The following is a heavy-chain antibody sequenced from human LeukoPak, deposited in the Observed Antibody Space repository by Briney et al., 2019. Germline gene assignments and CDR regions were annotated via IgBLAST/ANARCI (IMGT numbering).Heavy chain of an antibody. CDR3: ARQVFWQWLTDYYYYLDV. CDR2: FDPEDGET. CDR1: GYTLTELS. Sequence: WASVKVSCKVSGYTLTELSMHWVRQAPGKGLEWMGGFDPEDGETIYAQKFQGRVTIARSTSTSTVYMELSSLRSDDTAVYYCARQVFWQWLTDYYYYLDVWGQGTTVTVSS. J-gene: IGHJ6*03. V-gene: IGHV1-24*01. D-gene: IGHD6-19*01.